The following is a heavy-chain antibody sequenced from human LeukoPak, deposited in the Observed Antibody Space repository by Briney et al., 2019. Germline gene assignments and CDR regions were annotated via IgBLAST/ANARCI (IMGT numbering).Heavy chain of an antibody. CDR2: ITGKSGTI. CDR3: AKASVDSSGLGVGAFDI. CDR1: GFTFEVYA. D-gene: IGHD3-22*01. V-gene: IGHV3-9*01. J-gene: IGHJ3*02. Sequence: QSGGSLRLSCVPSGFTFEVYAVHWARQAPGKGREWVSEITGKSGTIAYADSVQDRFSISRDNAKQSEYLQIGSLRPEDTAYYYCAKASVDSSGLGVGAFDIWGLGTLVTVSS.